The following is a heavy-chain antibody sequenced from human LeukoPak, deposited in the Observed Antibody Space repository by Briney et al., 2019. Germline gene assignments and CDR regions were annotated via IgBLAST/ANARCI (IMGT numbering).Heavy chain of an antibody. CDR2: ISGSGGST. Sequence: PGGSLRLSCAASGFTFSSYAMSWVRQAPGKGLGWVSAISGSGGSTYYADSVKGRFTISRDNSKNTLYLQMNSLRAEDTAVYYCAKGGGYNWNSLAAFDIWGQGTMVTVSS. V-gene: IGHV3-23*01. CDR3: AKGGGYNWNSLAAFDI. J-gene: IGHJ3*02. CDR1: GFTFSSYA. D-gene: IGHD1-7*01.